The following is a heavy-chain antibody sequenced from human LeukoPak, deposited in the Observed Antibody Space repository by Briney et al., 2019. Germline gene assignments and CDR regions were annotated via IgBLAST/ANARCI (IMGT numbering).Heavy chain of an antibody. CDR2: IYDSGNT. D-gene: IGHD3-16*01. Sequence: PPETLSLTCTVSGGSISSYHWSWIRQPPGKGLEWIGHIYDSGNTNYNPTLKSRVTISIDTSKNQFSLKLRSVTAADTALYYCARHLRGGATTGMDVWGQGTTVTVSS. J-gene: IGHJ6*02. V-gene: IGHV4-59*08. CDR1: GGSISSYH. CDR3: ARHLRGGATTGMDV.